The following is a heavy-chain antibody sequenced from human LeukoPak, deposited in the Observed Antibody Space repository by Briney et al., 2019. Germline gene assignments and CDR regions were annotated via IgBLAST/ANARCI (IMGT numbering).Heavy chain of an antibody. V-gene: IGHV4-31*03. D-gene: IGHD3-22*01. CDR1: GGSISSGGYY. CDR2: IYYSGST. Sequence: SETLSLTCTVSGGSISSGGYYWSWIRQHPGKGLEWIGYIYYSGSTYYNPSLKSRVTISVDTSKNQFSLKLSSVTAAGTAVYYCARGAYYYDSSGYYPEYCQHWGQGTRVTVSS. CDR3: ARGAYYYDSSGYYPEYCQH. J-gene: IGHJ1*01.